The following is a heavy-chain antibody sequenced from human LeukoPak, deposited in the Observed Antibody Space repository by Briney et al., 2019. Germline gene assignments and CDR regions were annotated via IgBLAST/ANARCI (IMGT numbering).Heavy chain of an antibody. J-gene: IGHJ3*02. D-gene: IGHD5-24*01. V-gene: IGHV1-8*03. Sequence: ASVKVSCKASGYTFTSYDINWVRQAPGQGLEWMGWMNPNSGNTGYAQKFQGRVTITRNTSISTAYMELSSLSSVTAADTAVYYCARDPYRDGYYQEAFDIWGQGTMVTVSS. CDR1: GYTFTSYD. CDR3: ARDPYRDGYYQEAFDI. CDR2: MNPNSGNT.